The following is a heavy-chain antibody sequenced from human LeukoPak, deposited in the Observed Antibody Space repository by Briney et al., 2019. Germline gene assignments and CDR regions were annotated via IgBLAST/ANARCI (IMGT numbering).Heavy chain of an antibody. D-gene: IGHD4-17*01. V-gene: IGHV3-74*01. CDR1: GFTFSSYW. Sequence: PGGSLRLSCAASGFTFSSYWMHWVRQAPGKGLVWASRINSDGSSTSYADSVKGRFTISRDNAKNTLYLQMNSLRAEDTAVYYCARPSYGDYLSGNGMDVWGQGTTVTVSS. CDR3: ARPSYGDYLSGNGMDV. CDR2: INSDGSST. J-gene: IGHJ6*02.